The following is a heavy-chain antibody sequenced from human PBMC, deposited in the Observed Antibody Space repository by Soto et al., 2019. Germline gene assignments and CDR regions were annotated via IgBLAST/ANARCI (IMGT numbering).Heavy chain of an antibody. V-gene: IGHV3-11*01. D-gene: IGHD3-16*01. CDR3: ARHRYYEGSVPGYGMDV. J-gene: IGHJ6*02. CDR2: ISSGGSFI. Sequence: QVQLVESGGGLVKPGGSLRLSCAASGFTFSDYYMSWIRQAPGKGLEYISYISSGGSFIYYADSVKGRFTISRDTAKTSLYLQMNSLRAEDTALYYCARHRYYEGSVPGYGMDVWGQGTTFTVSS. CDR1: GFTFSDYY.